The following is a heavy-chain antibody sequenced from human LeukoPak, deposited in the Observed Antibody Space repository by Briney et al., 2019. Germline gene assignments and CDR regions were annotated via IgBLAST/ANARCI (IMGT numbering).Heavy chain of an antibody. CDR2: ISSSGSTN. CDR3: ATHGYSELRYFDWSTNE. D-gene: IGHD3-9*01. CDR1: GFTFSSYS. J-gene: IGHJ4*02. Sequence: GGSLRLSCAASGFTFSSYSMTWVRQAPGKGLEWVSYISSSGSTNYYADSVKGRFTISRDNTKNSLYLQMNSLRAEDTAVYYCATHGYSELRYFDWSTNEWGQGTLVTVSS. V-gene: IGHV3-48*04.